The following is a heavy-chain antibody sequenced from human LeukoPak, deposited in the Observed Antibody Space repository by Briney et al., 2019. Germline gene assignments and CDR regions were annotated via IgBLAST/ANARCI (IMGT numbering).Heavy chain of an antibody. Sequence: GESLKISCKGSGYSFTSYCIGWVRQMPGKGLEWMGIIYPGDSDTRYSPPFQGQVTISADKSISTAYLQWSSLKASDTAMYYCARLPLRYFDWLSDGYYFDYWGQGTLVTVSS. V-gene: IGHV5-51*01. CDR1: GYSFTSYC. CDR3: ARLPLRYFDWLSDGYYFDY. J-gene: IGHJ4*02. D-gene: IGHD3-9*01. CDR2: IYPGDSDT.